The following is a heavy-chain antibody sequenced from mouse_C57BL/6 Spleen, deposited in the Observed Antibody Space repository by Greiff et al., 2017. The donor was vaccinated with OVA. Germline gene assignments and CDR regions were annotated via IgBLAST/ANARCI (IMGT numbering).Heavy chain of an antibody. CDR3: ARKFGGNYGSSYWYFDV. CDR1: GFSLTSYA. D-gene: IGHD1-1*01. CDR2: IWTGGGT. V-gene: IGHV2-9-1*01. Sequence: VQLQQSGPGLVAPSQSLSITCTVSGFSLTSYAISWVRQPPGKGLEWLGVIWTGGGTNYNSALKSRLSISKDNSKSQVFLKMNSLQTDDTARYYCARKFGGNYGSSYWYFDVWGTGTTVTVSS. J-gene: IGHJ1*03.